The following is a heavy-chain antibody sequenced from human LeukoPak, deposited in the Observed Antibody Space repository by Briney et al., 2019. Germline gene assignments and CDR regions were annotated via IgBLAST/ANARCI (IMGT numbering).Heavy chain of an antibody. CDR2: IYYSGST. CDR3: ARHNGYSYGYGLDY. V-gene: IGHV4-39*01. D-gene: IGHD5-18*01. CDR1: GGSISGSSYY. Sequence: SETLSLTCTVSGGSISGSSYYWGWIRQPPGKGLEWIGSIYYSGSTYYNPSLKSRVTISVDTSKNQFSLKLNSVTAADTAVYYCARHNGYSYGYGLDYWGQGTLVTVSS. J-gene: IGHJ4*02.